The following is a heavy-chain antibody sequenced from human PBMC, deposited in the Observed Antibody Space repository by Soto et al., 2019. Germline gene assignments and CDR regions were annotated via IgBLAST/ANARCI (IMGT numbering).Heavy chain of an antibody. J-gene: IGHJ6*02. V-gene: IGHV4-34*01. CDR3: ARDLSGYYYGMDV. Sequence: ETLSLTCAVYGGSFSGYFWNWVRQPPGKGLEWIGEINHSGGTKYNPSLKSRVTLSVDTSKNQFSLRVFSVTAADTAVYYCARDLSGYYYGMDVWGQGTTVTVSS. CDR2: INHSGGT. CDR1: GGSFSGYF.